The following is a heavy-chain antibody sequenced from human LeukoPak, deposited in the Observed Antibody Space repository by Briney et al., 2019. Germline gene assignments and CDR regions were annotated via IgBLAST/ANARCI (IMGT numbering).Heavy chain of an antibody. CDR3: AKDLREKGLDAFDI. Sequence: GGSLRLSCVASGFTFSNYAMTWVRQAPGQGLEWVSVISGSGTASYYADSVKGRFTISRDNSKNTLYLQMNSLRAEDTAVYYCAKDLREKGLDAFDIWGQGTMVTVSS. V-gene: IGHV3-23*01. CDR1: GFTFSNYA. J-gene: IGHJ3*02. D-gene: IGHD1-26*01. CDR2: ISGSGTAS.